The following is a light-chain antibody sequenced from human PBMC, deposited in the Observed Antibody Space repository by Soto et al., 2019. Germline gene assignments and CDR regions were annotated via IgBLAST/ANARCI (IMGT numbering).Light chain of an antibody. CDR3: QQYGSSPVA. CDR2: AAS. Sequence: EIVLTQSPGTLSLSPGERATLSCRASQSFSSSYLAWYQQKPGQPPRLLIYAASRRAIGIPDRFSGSGSGTEFTLTCSRLEPEDVAVYYCQQYGSSPVAFGGGTKVEIK. V-gene: IGKV3-20*01. J-gene: IGKJ4*01. CDR1: QSFSSSY.